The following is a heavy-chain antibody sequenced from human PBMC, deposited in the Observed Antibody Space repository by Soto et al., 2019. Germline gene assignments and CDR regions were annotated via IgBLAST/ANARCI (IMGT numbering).Heavy chain of an antibody. D-gene: IGHD2-8*01. CDR1: GFTFSNAW. V-gene: IGHV3-15*01. CDR2: IKSKTDGGTT. CDR3: ARDLSDYAKYYFHY. J-gene: IGHJ4*02. Sequence: GSLRLSCAASGFTFSNAWMSWVRQAPGKGLEWVGRIKSKTDGGTTDYAAPVKGRFTISRDDSKNTLYLQMNSLKTEDTAVYYCARDLSDYAKYYFHYWGQGTQVTVSS.